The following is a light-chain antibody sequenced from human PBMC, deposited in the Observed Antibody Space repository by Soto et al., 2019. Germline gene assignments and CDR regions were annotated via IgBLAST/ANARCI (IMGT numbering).Light chain of an antibody. CDR2: GAS. V-gene: IGKV3-20*01. Sequence: EIVMTQSPATLSMSPGERATLSCRASQSVSSNLAWYQQKPGQAPRLVMYGASSRATGIPDRFSGSGSGTDFTLTISRLEPEDFAVYYCQQYGSSLTFGGGTRLEI. CDR1: QSVSSN. CDR3: QQYGSSLT. J-gene: IGKJ5*01.